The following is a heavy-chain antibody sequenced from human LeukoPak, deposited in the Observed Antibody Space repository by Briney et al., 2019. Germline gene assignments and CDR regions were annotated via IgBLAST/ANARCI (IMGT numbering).Heavy chain of an antibody. CDR1: GGSFSGYY. J-gene: IGHJ5*02. CDR3: ARGPFYYDSSGYYL. Sequence: SETLSLTCAVYGGSFSGYYWSWIRQPPGKGLEWIGEINHSGSTNYNPSLKSRVTISVDTSKNQFSLKLSSATAADTAVYYCARGPFYYDSSGYYLWGQGTLVTVSS. CDR2: INHSGST. D-gene: IGHD3-22*01. V-gene: IGHV4-34*01.